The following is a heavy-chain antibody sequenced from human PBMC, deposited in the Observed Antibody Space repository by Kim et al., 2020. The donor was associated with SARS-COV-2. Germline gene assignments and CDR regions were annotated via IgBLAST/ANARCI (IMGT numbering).Heavy chain of an antibody. CDR2: ISSSGSTI. Sequence: GGSLRLSCAASGFTFSSYEMNWVRQATGKGLEWVSYISSSGSTIYYADSVKGRFTISRDNAKNSLYLQMNSLRAEDTAVYYCARGGYYGSGSYSHFDYWGQGTLVTVSS. D-gene: IGHD3-10*01. J-gene: IGHJ4*02. V-gene: IGHV3-48*03. CDR3: ARGGYYGSGSYSHFDY. CDR1: GFTFSSYE.